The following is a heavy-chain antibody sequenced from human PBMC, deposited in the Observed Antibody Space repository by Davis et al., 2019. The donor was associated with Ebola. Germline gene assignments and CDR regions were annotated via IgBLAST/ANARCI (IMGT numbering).Heavy chain of an antibody. CDR3: ARVREYGMDV. Sequence: GGSLRLSCETSGFIFRNYVMSWVRQAPGKGLEWVANIRQDGSDKYYVDSVKGRFTISRDNAKNSLYLQMNSLRAEDTALYYCARVREYGMDVWGQGTTVTVSS. CDR1: GFIFRNYV. D-gene: IGHD1-26*01. CDR2: IRQDGSDK. J-gene: IGHJ6*02. V-gene: IGHV3-7*03.